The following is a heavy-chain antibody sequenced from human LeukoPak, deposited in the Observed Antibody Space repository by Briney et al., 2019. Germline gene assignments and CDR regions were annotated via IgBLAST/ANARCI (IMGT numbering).Heavy chain of an antibody. CDR3: ACGRDSYYHYGMDV. CDR1: GFTFSDYY. J-gene: IGHJ6*02. CDR2: ISSSGSTI. D-gene: IGHD2-21*02. V-gene: IGHV3-11*01. Sequence: GGSLRLSCAASGFTFSDYYMSWIRQAPGKGLEWVSYISSSGSTIYYADSVKGRFTISRDNAKNSLYLQMNSLRAEDTAVYYCACGRDSYYHYGMDVWGQGTTVTVSS.